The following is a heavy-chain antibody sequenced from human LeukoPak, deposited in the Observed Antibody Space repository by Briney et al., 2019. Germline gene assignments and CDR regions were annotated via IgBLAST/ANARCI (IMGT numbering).Heavy chain of an antibody. CDR2: ISGSGGST. CDR1: GFTFSSYA. J-gene: IGHJ5*02. Sequence: GGSLRLSCAASGFTFSSYAMSWVRQAPGKGLEWVSAISGSGGSTYYADSVKGRFTISRDNSKNTLYLQMNSLRAEDRAVYYCAKDRWELLHRGWFDPWGQGTLVTVSS. CDR3: AKDRWELLHRGWFDP. D-gene: IGHD1-26*01. V-gene: IGHV3-23*01.